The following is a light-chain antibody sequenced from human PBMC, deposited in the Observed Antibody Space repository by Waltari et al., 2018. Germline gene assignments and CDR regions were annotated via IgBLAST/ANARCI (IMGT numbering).Light chain of an antibody. CDR1: QSIRSY. CDR2: GAT. V-gene: IGKV1-39*01. J-gene: IGKJ5*01. CDR3: QQSYSIPIT. Sequence: DIQMTQSPSSLSASVGDRVTITCRASQSIRSYLNWYQQKPGKAPKFLIYGATSLQSGVSSRFSGSGSGTDFTLTISSLQPEDFATYYCQQSYSIPITFGQGTRLEIK.